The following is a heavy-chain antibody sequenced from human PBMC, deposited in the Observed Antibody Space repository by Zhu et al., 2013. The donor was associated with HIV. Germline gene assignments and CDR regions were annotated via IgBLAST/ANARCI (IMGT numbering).Heavy chain of an antibody. CDR1: GGTFSTYA. V-gene: IGHV1-8*02. CDR3: ARGQLFGNSFDP. CDR2: MDPNSGKT. Sequence: QVQLVQSGAEVKKPGSSVKVSCKASGGTFSTYAINWVRQAPGHGLEWMGWMDPNSGKTTYAQKFQGRLTLTRNTSINTAYMELTTLTSDDTADYYCARGQLFGNSFDPWGQGTLVTVSS. J-gene: IGHJ5*02. D-gene: IGHD3-10*02.